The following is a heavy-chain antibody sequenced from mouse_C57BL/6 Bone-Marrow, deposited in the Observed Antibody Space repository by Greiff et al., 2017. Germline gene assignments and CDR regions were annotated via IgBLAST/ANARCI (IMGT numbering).Heavy chain of an antibody. Sequence: VQLQQSGPELVQPGASVKISCKASGYTFTDYYMNWVMQSHGKSLEWIGDINPNTGGTSYNQKFKGKATLTVDKSSITAYMELRSLTSEDSAVYYCARSGDFDVRGTGTTVTVSS. CDR3: ARSGDFDV. J-gene: IGHJ1*03. D-gene: IGHD3-2*02. CDR1: GYTFTDYY. CDR2: INPNTGGT. V-gene: IGHV1-26*01.